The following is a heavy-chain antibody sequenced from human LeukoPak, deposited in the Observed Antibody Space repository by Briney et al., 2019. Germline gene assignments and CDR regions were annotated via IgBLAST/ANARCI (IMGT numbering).Heavy chain of an antibody. J-gene: IGHJ5*02. V-gene: IGHV4-39*07. CDR1: GGSIRSSYYY. CDR2: IYDSGST. D-gene: IGHD3-9*01. CDR3: ARFRGAYYDILTANREYWFDP. Sequence: SETLSLTCTVSGGSIRSSYYYWGWIRQPPGKGLEWIGSIYDSGSTYYNPSLKSRVTISVDTSKNQFSLKLSSVTAADTAVYYCARFRGAYYDILTANREYWFDPWGQGTLVTVSS.